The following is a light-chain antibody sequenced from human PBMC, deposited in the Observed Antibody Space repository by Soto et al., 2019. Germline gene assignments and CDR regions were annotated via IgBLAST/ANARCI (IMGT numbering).Light chain of an antibody. J-gene: IGLJ1*01. CDR1: SSNIGSNT. V-gene: IGLV1-44*01. CDR2: SNN. CDR3: AAWDDSLNGFYV. Sequence: QPVLTQPPSASGTPGQRVTISCSGSSSNIGSNTVNWYQQLPGTAPKLLIYSNNQRPSGVPDRFSGSKSGTSASLAISGLQSEDEADYYCAAWDDSLNGFYVFGTGTKLTVL.